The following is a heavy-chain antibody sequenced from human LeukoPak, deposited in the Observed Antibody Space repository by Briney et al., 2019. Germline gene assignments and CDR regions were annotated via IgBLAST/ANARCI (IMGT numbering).Heavy chain of an antibody. J-gene: IGHJ4*02. Sequence: EASVKVSCKASGGTFSSYAISWVRQAPGQGLEWMGGIIPIFGTANYAQKFQGRVTITADESTSTAYMELSSLRSEDTAVYYCARDRDSSGYYFGYWGQGTLVTVSS. CDR3: ARDRDSSGYYFGY. CDR1: GGTFSSYA. V-gene: IGHV1-69*13. D-gene: IGHD3-22*01. CDR2: IIPIFGTA.